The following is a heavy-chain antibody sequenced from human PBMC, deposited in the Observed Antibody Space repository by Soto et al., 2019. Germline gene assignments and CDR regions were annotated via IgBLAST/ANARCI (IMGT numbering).Heavy chain of an antibody. D-gene: IGHD3-9*01. CDR1: GFPFRSYA. V-gene: IGHV3-23*01. J-gene: IGHJ4*02. Sequence: PGGSLRLSCAASGFPFRSYAIGWVRQAPGKELEWISVISGSGEITLYTDSVKGRFTISRDFPNNTLSLQMNSLRADDTAIYYCGKVRYLLVDQPLYFESWGQRTLVTVSS. CDR3: GKVRYLLVDQPLYFES. CDR2: ISGSGEIT.